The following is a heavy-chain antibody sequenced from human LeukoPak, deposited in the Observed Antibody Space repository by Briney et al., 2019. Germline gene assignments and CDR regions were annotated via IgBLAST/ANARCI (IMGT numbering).Heavy chain of an antibody. Sequence: SETLSLTCTVSGGSISSGSYYWSWSRQPAGKGLEWIGRIYTSGSTNYNPSLKSRVTISVDTSKNQFSLKLSSVTAADTAVYYCARVGYSRSYYWSDYWGQGTLVTVSS. CDR1: GGSISSGSYY. CDR3: ARVGYSRSYYWSDY. J-gene: IGHJ4*02. D-gene: IGHD1-26*01. CDR2: IYTSGST. V-gene: IGHV4-61*02.